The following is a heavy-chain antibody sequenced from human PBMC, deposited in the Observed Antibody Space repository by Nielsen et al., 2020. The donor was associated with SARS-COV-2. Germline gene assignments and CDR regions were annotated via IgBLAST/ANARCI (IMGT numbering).Heavy chain of an antibody. D-gene: IGHD5-18*01. V-gene: IGHV5-51*01. CDR1: GYSFTNYW. J-gene: IGHJ5*02. CDR3: ARPGYSYGYDWFDP. CDR2: IYPGDSDT. Sequence: GESLKISCKGSGYSFTNYWIGWVRQMPGKGLEWMGIIYPGDSDTRYGPSFQGLVTISADKSISTAYLQWSSLKASDTAMYYCARPGYSYGYDWFDPWGQGTLVTVSS.